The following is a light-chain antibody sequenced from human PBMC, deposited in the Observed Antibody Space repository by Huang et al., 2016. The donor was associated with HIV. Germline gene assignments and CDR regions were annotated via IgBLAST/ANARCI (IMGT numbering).Light chain of an antibody. V-gene: IGKV3-15*01. CDR1: QSVRDT. CDR3: QQYESWPPLT. J-gene: IGKJ4*01. CDR2: ATS. Sequence: EIVMTQSPDTLSVSPGERATLSCRASQSVRDTLAWYQQKPGQAPRLLLHATSTRAAGVPARFSGSGSGTECTLTISSLQSEDCGVYYCQQYESWPPLTFGGGTKVEIK.